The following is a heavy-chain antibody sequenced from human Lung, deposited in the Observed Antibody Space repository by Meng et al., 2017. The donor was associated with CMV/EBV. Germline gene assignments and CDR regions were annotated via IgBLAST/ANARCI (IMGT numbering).Heavy chain of an antibody. V-gene: IGHV5-51*01. J-gene: IGHJ6*02. D-gene: IGHD2-15*01. CDR1: GYSFTSYW. Sequence: ESLKISXKGSGYSFTSYWIGWVRQMPGKGLEWMGIIYPGDSDTRYSPSFQGQVTISADKSISTAYLQWSSLKASDTAMYYCARHGGSTIYYYYGMEVWGQGTTVTVSS. CDR2: IYPGDSDT. CDR3: ARHGGSTIYYYYGMEV.